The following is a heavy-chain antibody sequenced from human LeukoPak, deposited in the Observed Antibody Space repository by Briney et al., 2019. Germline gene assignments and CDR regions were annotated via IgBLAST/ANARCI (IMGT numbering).Heavy chain of an antibody. CDR3: ARGAVAGYYYYYYYMDV. J-gene: IGHJ6*03. CDR1: GYTFTSYG. CDR2: ISAYNGNT. V-gene: IGHV1-18*01. Sequence: GASVKVSCKASGYTFTSYGISWVRQAPGQGLEWMGWISAYNGNTNYAQKFQGRVTITTDESTSTAYMELSSLRSEDTAVYYCARGAVAGYYYYYYYMDVWGKGTTVTVSS. D-gene: IGHD6-19*01.